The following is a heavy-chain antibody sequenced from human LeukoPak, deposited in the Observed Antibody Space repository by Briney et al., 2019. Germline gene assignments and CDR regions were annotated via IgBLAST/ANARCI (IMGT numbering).Heavy chain of an antibody. V-gene: IGHV1-18*04. Sequence: ASVKVSCKASGYTFINYYMHWVRQGPGQGLEWMGWISAYNGNTNYAQKPQGRVTMTTDTSTSTDYMELRSLRSDDTAVYYCARDYYDSSGPSDYWGQGTLVTVSS. CDR2: ISAYNGNT. D-gene: IGHD3-22*01. J-gene: IGHJ4*02. CDR1: GYTFINYY. CDR3: ARDYYDSSGPSDY.